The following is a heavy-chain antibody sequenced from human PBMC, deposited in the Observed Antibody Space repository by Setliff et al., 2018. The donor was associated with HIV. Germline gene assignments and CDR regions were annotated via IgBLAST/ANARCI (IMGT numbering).Heavy chain of an antibody. J-gene: IGHJ4*02. Sequence: ASVKVSCKASGYTFTSYGISWVRQAPGQGLEWMGWISAYNGNTNYARKLQGRVTMTTDTSTKTAYMELTRLRSDDTAVYSCARGGDDYGPGTWTFDSWGQGTLVTVSS. CDR3: ARGGDDYGPGTWTFDS. D-gene: IGHD3-10*01. CDR2: ISAYNGNT. V-gene: IGHV1-18*01. CDR1: GYTFTSYG.